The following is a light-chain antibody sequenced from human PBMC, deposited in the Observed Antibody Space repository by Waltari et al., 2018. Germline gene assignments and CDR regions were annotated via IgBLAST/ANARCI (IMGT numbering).Light chain of an antibody. CDR2: DAS. CDR1: QDINNC. CDR3: QQAKSFPHN. J-gene: IGKJ4*01. Sequence: DIQMTQSPSSVSASVGDRVTITCRASQDINNCLAWYQQKPGKAPNLLIYDASSLESGVPSRFSGSGSGADFTLTITSLQSEDFATYYCQQAKSFPHNFGGGTKVEIK. V-gene: IGKV1-12*01.